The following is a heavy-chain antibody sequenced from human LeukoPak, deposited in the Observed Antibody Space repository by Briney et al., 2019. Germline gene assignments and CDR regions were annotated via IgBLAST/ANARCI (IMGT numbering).Heavy chain of an antibody. CDR2: IHHSGTT. CDR1: GGAISGYY. J-gene: IGHJ4*02. V-gene: IGHV4-59*12. CDR3: ARIHYYGSGSYYTREWGPSDY. D-gene: IGHD3-10*01. Sequence: PSETLSLTCTVSGGAISGYYWNWIRHPPGKGPEWIGHIHHSGTTTYNPFLQSRVTISVDTSKNQFSLKLSSVTAADTAVYYCARIHYYGSGSYYTREWGPSDYWGQGTLVTVSS.